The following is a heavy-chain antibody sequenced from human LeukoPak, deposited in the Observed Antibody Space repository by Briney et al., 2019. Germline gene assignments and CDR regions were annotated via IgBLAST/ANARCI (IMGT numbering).Heavy chain of an antibody. D-gene: IGHD2-2*01. CDR2: IHHSGRT. CDR3: ARQICTSSSCVNMDV. V-gene: IGHV4-59*08. CDR1: GGSINTDF. J-gene: IGHJ6*03. Sequence: SETLSLTCTVSGGSINTDFWSWIRQPPGKGLEWIGYIHHSGRTSHNPSLRGRVTISLDTSENQFSLRLSSVTAADTAVYYCARQICTSSSCVNMDVWGKGTTVTVSS.